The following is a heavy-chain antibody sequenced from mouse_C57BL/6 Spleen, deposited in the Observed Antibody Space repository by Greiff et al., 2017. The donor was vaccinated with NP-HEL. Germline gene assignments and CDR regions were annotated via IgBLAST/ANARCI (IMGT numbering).Heavy chain of an antibody. J-gene: IGHJ1*03. Sequence: LMESGPGLVKPSQSLSLTCSVTGYSITSGYYWNWIRQFPGNKLEWMGYISYDGSNNYNPSLKNRISITRDTSKNQFFRKLNSVTTEDTATYYCARAAGRYFDVWGTGTTVTVSS. D-gene: IGHD1-2*01. CDR1: GYSITSGYY. V-gene: IGHV3-6*01. CDR3: ARAAGRYFDV. CDR2: ISYDGSN.